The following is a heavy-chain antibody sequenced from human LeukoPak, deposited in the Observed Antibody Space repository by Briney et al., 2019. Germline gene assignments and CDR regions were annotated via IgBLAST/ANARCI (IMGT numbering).Heavy chain of an antibody. Sequence: PGGSLRLSCAASGFTFSGYWMHWVRQAPGKGLVWVSRINSDGSTTSYADSVKGRFTISRDNAKNTLYLQMNSLRAEDTAVYYCARNPPDHGDSRGDYWGQGTLVTVSS. D-gene: IGHD4-17*01. J-gene: IGHJ4*02. V-gene: IGHV3-74*01. CDR1: GFTFSGYW. CDR2: INSDGSTT. CDR3: ARNPPDHGDSRGDY.